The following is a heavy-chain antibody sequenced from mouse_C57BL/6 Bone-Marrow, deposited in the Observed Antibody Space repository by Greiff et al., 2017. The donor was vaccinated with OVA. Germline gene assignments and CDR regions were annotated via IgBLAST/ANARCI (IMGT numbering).Heavy chain of an antibody. V-gene: IGHV1-18*01. CDR2: INPNDGGT. CDR1: GYTFTDYN. CDR3: ARSAYSNYEGWFAY. Sequence: EVQLQQSGPELVKPGASVKIPCKASGYTFTDYNMDWVKQSHGKSLEWIGDINPNDGGTIYNQKFKGKATLTVDKSSSTAYMELRSLTSEDTAVYYCARSAYSNYEGWFAYWGQGTLVTVSA. D-gene: IGHD2-5*01. J-gene: IGHJ3*01.